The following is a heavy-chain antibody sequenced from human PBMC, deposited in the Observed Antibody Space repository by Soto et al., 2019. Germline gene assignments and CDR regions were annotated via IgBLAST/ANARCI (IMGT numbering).Heavy chain of an antibody. CDR2: INSDGSST. D-gene: IGHD3-3*01. CDR3: ARGCSLNVTIFVDYYYYYMDV. CDR1: GFTFSSYW. Sequence: GGSLRLSCAASGFTFSSYWMHWVRQAPGKGLVWVSRINSDGSSTSYADSVKGRFTISRDNAKNTLYLQMNSLRAEDTAVYYCARGCSLNVTIFVDYYYYYMDVWGKGTTVTVSS. V-gene: IGHV3-74*01. J-gene: IGHJ6*03.